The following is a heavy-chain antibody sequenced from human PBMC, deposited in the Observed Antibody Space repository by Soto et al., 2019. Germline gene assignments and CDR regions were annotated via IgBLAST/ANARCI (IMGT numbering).Heavy chain of an antibody. V-gene: IGHV4-61*01. J-gene: IGHJ4*02. D-gene: IGHD4-17*01. CDR3: ARTTCAPNTIRSCCSFDY. Sequence: SETLSLTCSVSGGSVSDKTYYWSWIRQPPGKRLEWIGYVYYSGTTNYNPSLKRRVTISVYLSKNRFSLRLSSVTTADTALYYSARTTCAPNTIRSCCSFDYWGQGTLVTVSS. CDR1: GGSVSDKTYY. CDR2: VYYSGTT.